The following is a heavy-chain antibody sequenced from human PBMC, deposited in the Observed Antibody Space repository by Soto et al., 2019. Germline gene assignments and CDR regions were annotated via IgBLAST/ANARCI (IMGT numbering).Heavy chain of an antibody. V-gene: IGHV3-30*18. CDR2: ISYDGSNK. J-gene: IGHJ4*02. Sequence: GGSLRLSCAASGFTFSSYGMHWVRQAPGKGLEWVAVISYDGSNKYYADSVKGRFTISRDNSKNSLYLQMNSLRAEDTAVYYCAKDRDIVLMVYAGPFDYWGQGTLVTVSS. CDR1: GFTFSSYG. D-gene: IGHD2-8*01. CDR3: AKDRDIVLMVYAGPFDY.